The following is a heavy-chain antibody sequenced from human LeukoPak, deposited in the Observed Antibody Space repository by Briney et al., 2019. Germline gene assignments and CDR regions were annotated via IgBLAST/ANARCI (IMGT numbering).Heavy chain of an antibody. Sequence: ASVKVSCKSSGYTFTRYGGSWVRQATGQGLEWMGWISPHNGNRDYAQKFKDRVTMTTDTSTNTVYLELRSLRPDDTAMYYCARTGYGSGSDDFDFWGQGTLVTVSS. CDR1: GYTFTRYG. V-gene: IGHV1-18*01. CDR3: ARTGYGSGSDDFDF. J-gene: IGHJ4*02. CDR2: ISPHNGNR. D-gene: IGHD3-10*01.